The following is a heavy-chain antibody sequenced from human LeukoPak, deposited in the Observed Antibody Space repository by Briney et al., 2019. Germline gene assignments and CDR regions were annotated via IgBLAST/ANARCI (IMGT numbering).Heavy chain of an antibody. V-gene: IGHV7-4-1*02. D-gene: IGHD6-19*01. CDR3: AREGIAVAGRWPCFDY. Sequence: GASVKVSCKASGYTFTSYAMNWVRQAPGQGLEWMGWINTNTGNPTYAQGFTGRFVFSLDTSVSTAYLQISSLKAEDTAVYYCAREGIAVAGRWPCFDYWGQGTLVTVSS. CDR1: GYTFTSYA. J-gene: IGHJ4*02. CDR2: INTNTGNP.